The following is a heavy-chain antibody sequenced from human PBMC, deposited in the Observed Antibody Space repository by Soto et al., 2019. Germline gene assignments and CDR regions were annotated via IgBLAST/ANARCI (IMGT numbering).Heavy chain of an antibody. CDR2: ISAYNGHT. Sequence: ASVKVSCKASGYTFTTYGISWVRQAPGQGLEWMGWISAYNGHTNYAQKLQGRVTMTTDTSTSTAYMELRSLRSDDTAVYYCARELGYYDSSGPDAFDIWGQGTMVTVPS. J-gene: IGHJ3*02. V-gene: IGHV1-18*01. CDR1: GYTFTTYG. CDR3: ARELGYYDSSGPDAFDI. D-gene: IGHD3-22*01.